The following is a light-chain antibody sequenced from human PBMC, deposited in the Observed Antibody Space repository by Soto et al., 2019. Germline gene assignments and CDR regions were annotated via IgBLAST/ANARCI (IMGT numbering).Light chain of an antibody. CDR2: GYN. CDR1: SSNIGAGYD. CDR3: QSYDSSLSGVV. Sequence: QSALTQPPSVSGAPGQRVTISCTGSSSNIGAGYDVHWYQQLPGTAPKLLINGYNNRPSGVPDRFSGSKSDTSASLAITGLHAEDEADYYCQSYDSSLSGVVFGGGTKLTVL. J-gene: IGLJ2*01. V-gene: IGLV1-40*01.